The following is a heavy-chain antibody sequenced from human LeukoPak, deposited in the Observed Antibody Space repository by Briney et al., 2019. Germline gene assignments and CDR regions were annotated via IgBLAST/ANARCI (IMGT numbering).Heavy chain of an antibody. Sequence: GESLKISCKGSGSIFTSYWISWVRQLPGKGLEWMGRIDPSDSYTNYSPSFQGHVTISADESISTAYLQWSSLKASDTAMYYCARHVSSSNDYWGQGTLVTVSS. CDR1: GSIFTSYW. J-gene: IGHJ4*02. CDR2: IDPSDSYT. CDR3: ARHVSSSNDY. V-gene: IGHV5-10-1*01. D-gene: IGHD6-13*01.